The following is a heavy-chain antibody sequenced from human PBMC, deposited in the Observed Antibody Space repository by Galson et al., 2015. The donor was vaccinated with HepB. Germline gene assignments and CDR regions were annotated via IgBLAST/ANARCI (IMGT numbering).Heavy chain of an antibody. Sequence: SLRHSCAASGVAFDDYGMSWVRQAPGKGLEWVSGINWNGGSTGYADSVKGRFTISRDNAKNSLYLQMNSLRAEDTALYYCARRTVTTGYFDYWGQGTLVTVSS. J-gene: IGHJ4*02. V-gene: IGHV3-20*04. CDR3: ARRTVTTGYFDY. D-gene: IGHD4-17*01. CDR1: GVAFDDYG. CDR2: INWNGGST.